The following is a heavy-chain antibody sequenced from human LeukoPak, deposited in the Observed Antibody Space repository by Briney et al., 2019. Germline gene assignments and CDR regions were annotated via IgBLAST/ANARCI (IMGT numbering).Heavy chain of an antibody. J-gene: IGHJ4*02. Sequence: SETLSLTCAVYGGSFGGYYWSWIRQPPGKGLEWIGEINHSGSTNYNPSLKSRVTISVDTSKNQFSLKLSSVTAADTAVYYCARGQWLRSSFDYWGQGTLVTVSS. V-gene: IGHV4-34*01. CDR1: GGSFGGYY. CDR2: INHSGST. D-gene: IGHD5-12*01. CDR3: ARGQWLRSSFDY.